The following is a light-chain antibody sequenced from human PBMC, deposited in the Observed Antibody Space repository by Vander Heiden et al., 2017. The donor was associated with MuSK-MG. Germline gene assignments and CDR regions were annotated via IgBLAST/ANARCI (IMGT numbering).Light chain of an antibody. J-gene: IGKJ1*01. V-gene: IGKV1-33*01. Sequence: DIQMTQSPYSLSASVGDRVTITCQASQDISNYLNWYQQKPGKAPKLLIYDASNLETGVPSRFSGSGSGTDFTFTISSLQPEDIATYYCQQYDNLHSWTFGQGTKVEIK. CDR2: DAS. CDR3: QQYDNLHSWT. CDR1: QDISNY.